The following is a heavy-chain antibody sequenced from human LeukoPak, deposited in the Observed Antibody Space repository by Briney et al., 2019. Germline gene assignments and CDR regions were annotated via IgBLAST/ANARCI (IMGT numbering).Heavy chain of an antibody. V-gene: IGHV1-18*01. CDR2: ISAYNGNT. CDR3: ARDNYYDSSDDAFDI. J-gene: IGHJ3*02. CDR1: GYTFTSYG. Sequence: ASVKVSCKASGYTFTSYGMSWVRQAPGQGLEWMGWISAYNGNTNYAQKLQGRVTMTTDTSTSTAYMELRSLRSDDTAVYYCARDNYYDSSDDAFDIWGQGTMVTVPS. D-gene: IGHD3-22*01.